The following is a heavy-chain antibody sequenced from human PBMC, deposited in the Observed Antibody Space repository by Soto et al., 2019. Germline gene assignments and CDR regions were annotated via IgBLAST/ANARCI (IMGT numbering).Heavy chain of an antibody. J-gene: IGHJ4*01. CDR2: ISCYNHDT. CDR1: GYTYNRYG. V-gene: IGHV1-18*01. Sequence: GASVKVSCKTSGYTYNRYGITWVRQAPGRGLELLGWISCYNHDTIYAQKVQGRLSMATDTSTSTAYMELRSLTSDDTAVYYCARDPCNTSGNKLSLDYGG. CDR3: ARDPCNTSGNKLSLDY. D-gene: IGHD2-2*01.